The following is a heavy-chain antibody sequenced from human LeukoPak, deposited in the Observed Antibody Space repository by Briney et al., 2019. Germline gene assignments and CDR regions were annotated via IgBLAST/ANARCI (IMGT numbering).Heavy chain of an antibody. J-gene: IGHJ4*02. D-gene: IGHD3-10*01. CDR1: GFTFSSYS. Sequence: KAGVSLRLSCAASGFTFSSYSMNWVRQAPGKGLEWVSSISSSSSYIYYADSVKGRITISRDNAKNSLYLQMNSLRAEDTAVYYCASVRFGESDYWGQGTLVTVSS. CDR2: ISSSSSYI. CDR3: ASVRFGESDY. V-gene: IGHV3-21*01.